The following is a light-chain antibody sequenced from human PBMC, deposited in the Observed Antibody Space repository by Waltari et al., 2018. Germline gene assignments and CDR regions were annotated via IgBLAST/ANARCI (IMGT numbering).Light chain of an antibody. CDR2: WVS. CDR1: PSVLYRSRNRNY. J-gene: IGKJ1*01. CDR3: QQYYDTPQT. V-gene: IGKV4-1*01. Sequence: DIVMTQSPDSLAVSRGERATINCKSSPSVLYRSRNRNYLAWYQQKSGQPPKLLIYWVSTRESGVPDRFSGSGSGTDFTLTISSLQAEDVAVYYCQQYYDTPQTFGQGTKVEIK.